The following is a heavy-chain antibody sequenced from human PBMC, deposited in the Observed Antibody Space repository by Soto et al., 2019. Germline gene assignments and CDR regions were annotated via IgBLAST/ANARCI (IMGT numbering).Heavy chain of an antibody. J-gene: IGHJ4*02. V-gene: IGHV1-2*02. CDR2: INPNSGGT. Sequence: ASVKVSCKASGYTFTGYYMHWVRQAPGQGLEWMGWINPNSGGTNYAQKIQGRVTMTGDTSISTAYMKLSRLRSDDTAVYYCARDAQFWYSGSWGLLGYWRQRTMVTVSS. CDR1: GYTFTGYY. D-gene: IGHD1-26*01. CDR3: ARDAQFWYSGSWGLLGY.